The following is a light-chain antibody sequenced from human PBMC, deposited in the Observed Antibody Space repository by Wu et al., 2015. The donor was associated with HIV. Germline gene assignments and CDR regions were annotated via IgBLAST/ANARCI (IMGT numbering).Light chain of an antibody. J-gene: IGKJ3*01. V-gene: IGKV3-15*01. CDR1: QSVSSN. CDR3: QQYNNWRT. Sequence: EIVMTQSPATLSVSPGERATLSCRASQSVSSNLAWYQQKPGQAPRLLIYGASTRATGIPARFSGSGSGTEFTLTISSMQSEDFAVYYCQQYNNWRTFGLGPKWISN. CDR2: GAS.